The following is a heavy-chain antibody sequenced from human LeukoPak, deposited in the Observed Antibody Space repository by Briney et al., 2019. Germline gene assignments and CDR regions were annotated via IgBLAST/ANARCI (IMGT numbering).Heavy chain of an antibody. CDR1: GFTFSSYW. CDR3: ASDQYGYGYGPNFDY. CDR2: IKQDGSEK. D-gene: IGHD5-18*01. V-gene: IGHV3-7*01. J-gene: IGHJ4*02. Sequence: GGSLRLSCAASGFTFSSYWMSWVRQAPGKGLEWVANIKQDGSEKYYVDSVKGRFTISRDNAKNSLYLQMNSLRAEDTAVYYCASDQYGYGYGPNFDYWGQGTLVTVSS.